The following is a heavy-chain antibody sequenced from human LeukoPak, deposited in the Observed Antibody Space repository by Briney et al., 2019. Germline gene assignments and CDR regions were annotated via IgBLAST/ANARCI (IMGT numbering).Heavy chain of an antibody. D-gene: IGHD2-15*01. V-gene: IGHV1-69*13. CDR2: IIPIFGTA. J-gene: IGHJ4*02. CDR1: GGTFSSYA. CDR3: ASSVGRHYFDY. Sequence: ASVKVSCKASGGTFSSYAISWVRQAPGQGLEWMGGIIPIFGTANYAQKFQGRVTITADESTSTAYMELSSLRSEDTAVYYCASSVGRHYFDYWGQGTLVTVSS.